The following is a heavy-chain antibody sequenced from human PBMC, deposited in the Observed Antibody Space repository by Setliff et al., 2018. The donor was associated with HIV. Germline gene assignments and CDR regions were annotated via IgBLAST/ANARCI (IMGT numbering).Heavy chain of an antibody. J-gene: IGHJ6*02. D-gene: IGHD2-15*01. V-gene: IGHV1-18*01. CDR3: ANARRGGGPDYYYYGMDV. CDR1: GYTFTSYG. Sequence: GASVKVSCKASGYTFTSYGISWVRQAPGQGLEWMGWISAYNGNTNYAKKLQGRVTMTTDTSTSTAYMELRSLRSDDTAVYYCANARRGGGPDYYYYGMDVWGQGTTVTVSS. CDR2: ISAYNGNT.